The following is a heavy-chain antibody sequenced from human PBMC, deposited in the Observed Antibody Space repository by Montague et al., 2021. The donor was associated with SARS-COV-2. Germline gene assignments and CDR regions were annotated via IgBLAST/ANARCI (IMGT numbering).Heavy chain of an antibody. CDR2: SYYNGST. CDR3: AGEYPGFTLDH. J-gene: IGHJ4*02. Sequence: SETLSLTCTVSGGSISSYYWSWVRQPPGKGLGWMGYSYYNGSTNYNPSLKSRVTISVATSKNQFSLKLSSVTAADAAVYYCAGEYPGFTLDHWGQGTLVTVSS. CDR1: GGSISSYY. D-gene: IGHD6-25*01. V-gene: IGHV4-59*01.